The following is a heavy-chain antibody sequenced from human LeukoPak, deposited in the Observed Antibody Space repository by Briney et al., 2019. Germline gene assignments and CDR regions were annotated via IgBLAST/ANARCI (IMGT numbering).Heavy chain of an antibody. V-gene: IGHV3-23*01. J-gene: IGHJ4*02. CDR3: TKGAHRQWKVRASFDY. Sequence: GGSLRLSCAASGFTFTNYAMSWVRQAPGKGLEWVSGISGSDDSTYYTDSVRGRFTISRDNSKNTLCLQMDSLTAEDTAVYHWTKGAHRQWKVRASFDYWGQGALVSVSS. D-gene: IGHD6-19*01. CDR2: ISGSDDST. CDR1: GFTFTNYA.